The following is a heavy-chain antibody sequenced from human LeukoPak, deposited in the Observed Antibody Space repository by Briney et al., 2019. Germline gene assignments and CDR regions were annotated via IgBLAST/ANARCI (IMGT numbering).Heavy chain of an antibody. CDR3: AKEVGRVGYYFDY. CDR1: GFTFSSYA. CDR2: ICGSGSST. Sequence: RGGSLRLSYAVSGFTFSSYAMIWVRQATGKGLEWVSAICGSGSSTYYADSVKGRFTIPRDNSKNTLYLQMTRLRAEDTAVYYCAKEVGRVGYYFDYWGQGTLVTASS. V-gene: IGHV3-23*01. D-gene: IGHD1-26*01. J-gene: IGHJ4*02.